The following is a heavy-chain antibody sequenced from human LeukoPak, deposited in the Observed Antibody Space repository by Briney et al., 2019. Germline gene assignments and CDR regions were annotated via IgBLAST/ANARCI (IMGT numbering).Heavy chain of an antibody. CDR3: ATLAPELDY. CDR1: GFTLSSDG. Sequence: RGSLRLSCAASGFTLSSDGTHCVRQAPGKGLEWVAVIAYAGSNKCSADSVKRRFTISRNNSTNTLYLQMPSLRAEGTAVYYCATLAPELDYWGQGTLVTVSS. V-gene: IGHV3-30*03. D-gene: IGHD1-26*01. J-gene: IGHJ4*02. CDR2: IAYAGSNK.